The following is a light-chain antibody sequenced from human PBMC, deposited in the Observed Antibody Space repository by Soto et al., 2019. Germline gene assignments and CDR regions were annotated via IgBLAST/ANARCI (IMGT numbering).Light chain of an antibody. CDR2: GSS. V-gene: IGKV3-20*01. CDR1: QSINNNY. CDR3: HQYGSSPPYT. Sequence: EVVLTQSPGTLSLSPGERATLSCRASQSINNNYLAWYQQRPGHAPRLLIYGSSDRATGIPDRFSGSGSGTDFTLTISRLEPEDFAVYYCHQYGSSPPYTFGQGTKLEI. J-gene: IGKJ2*01.